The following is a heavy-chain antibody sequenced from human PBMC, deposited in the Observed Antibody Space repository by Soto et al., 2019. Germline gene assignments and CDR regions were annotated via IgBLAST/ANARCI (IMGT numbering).Heavy chain of an antibody. CDR2: VSTNDDRT. CDR1: GYTFTADG. J-gene: IGHJ4*02. D-gene: IGHD3-22*01. Sequence: GPGVKMPGASVKVSCKTSGYTFTADGLAWLRQAPGQRPAWMGWVSTNDDRTNYARKFQGRVTMTTDRSTTTTSMELRSLGTDDTAVYYCARELNTESSAYYSFAFWGQGTLVTVSS. V-gene: IGHV1-18*01. CDR3: ARELNTESSAYYSFAF.